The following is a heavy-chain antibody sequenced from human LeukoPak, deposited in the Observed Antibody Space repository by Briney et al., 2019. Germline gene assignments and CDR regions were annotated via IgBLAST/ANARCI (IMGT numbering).Heavy chain of an antibody. CDR1: GYTFNVYY. D-gene: IGHD6-19*01. CDR3: AREISSGWYVNTADY. Sequence: ASVTVSCKASGYTFNVYYMHWLRQAPGQGLEWMALINPNSGGTNYAQKFQGRVTMTRDTSISTAYMELSRLRSDDTAVYYCAREISSGWYVNTADYWGQGTLVTVSS. J-gene: IGHJ4*02. CDR2: INPNSGGT. V-gene: IGHV1-2*02.